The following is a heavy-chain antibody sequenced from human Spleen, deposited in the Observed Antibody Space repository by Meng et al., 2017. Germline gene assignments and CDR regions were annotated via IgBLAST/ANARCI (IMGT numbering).Heavy chain of an antibody. J-gene: IGHJ4*02. V-gene: IGHV3-23*01. D-gene: IGHD2-8*01. CDR1: GFTFSSYA. Sequence: EVQLLESGGGLVQPGGSLRLSCAASGFTFSSYAMSWVRQAPGKGLEWVSAISGSGGSTYYADSVKGRFTISRDNSKNTLYLQMNSLRAEDTAVYYCANAIVLMVYAPHDYWGQGTLVTVSS. CDR2: ISGSGGST. CDR3: ANAIVLMVYAPHDY.